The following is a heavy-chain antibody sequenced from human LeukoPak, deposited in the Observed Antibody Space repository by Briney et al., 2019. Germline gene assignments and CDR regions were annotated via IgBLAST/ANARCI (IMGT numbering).Heavy chain of an antibody. CDR1: GYTFTSYG. Sequence: ASVKVSFKASGYTFTSYGISWVRQAPGQGLEWMGSISAYNGNTNYAQKFQGRVTMTTATSTSTAYRELRSLRSDDTAVYYCARDSVGVGTYYWGQGTLVTVSS. J-gene: IGHJ4*02. CDR3: ARDSVGVGTYY. CDR2: ISAYNGNT. D-gene: IGHD4-23*01. V-gene: IGHV1-18*01.